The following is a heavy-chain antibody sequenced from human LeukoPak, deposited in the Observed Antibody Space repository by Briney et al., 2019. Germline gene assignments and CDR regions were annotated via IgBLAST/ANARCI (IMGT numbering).Heavy chain of an antibody. V-gene: IGHV3-30*04. Sequence: GGSLGLSCAASGFIFSNYPMHCVRQAPGMGLEWVAVISPDGTNKYYADSVKGRFTVSRDNSKNTLYVQMNSLRAEDTAVYYCAREYASGSYRGYFDYWGQGTLVTVSS. CDR1: GFIFSNYP. CDR3: AREYASGSYRGYFDY. D-gene: IGHD3-10*01. CDR2: ISPDGTNK. J-gene: IGHJ4*02.